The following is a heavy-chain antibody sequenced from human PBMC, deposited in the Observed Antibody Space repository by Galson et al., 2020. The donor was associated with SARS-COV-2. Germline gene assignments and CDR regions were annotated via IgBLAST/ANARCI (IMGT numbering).Heavy chain of an antibody. CDR2: ISYSGST. D-gene: IGHD5-12*01. Sequence: SETLSLTCTVSGGSITSAYYHYSWNRQPPGKGLEWVGYISYSGSTYYNPSLKSRITLSVETSKNQFSLKLNSVTAADTAGYCCATTSLSMQLWLREYYIDAWGPGTPVTVSS. J-gene: IGHJ5*02. CDR3: ATTSLSMQLWLREYYIDA. V-gene: IGHV4-30-4*08. CDR1: GGSITSAYYH.